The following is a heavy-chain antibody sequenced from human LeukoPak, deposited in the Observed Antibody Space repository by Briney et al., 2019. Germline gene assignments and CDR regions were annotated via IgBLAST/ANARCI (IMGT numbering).Heavy chain of an antibody. CDR1: GYTLTELS. D-gene: IGHD1-26*01. V-gene: IGHV1-24*01. CDR2: FDPEDGET. CDR3: ATWVVGATKFPTTTGGFDY. Sequence: GASVKVSCKVSGYTLTELSMHWVRQAPGKGLEWMGGFDPEDGETIYAQKFQGRVTMTEDTSTDTAYMELSSLRSEDTAVYYCATWVVGATKFPTTTGGFDYWGQGTLVTVSS. J-gene: IGHJ4*02.